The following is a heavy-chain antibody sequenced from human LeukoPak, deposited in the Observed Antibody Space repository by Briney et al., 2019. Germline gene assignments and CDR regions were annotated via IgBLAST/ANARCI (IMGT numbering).Heavy chain of an antibody. Sequence: GGSLRLSCAASGFTFSDYYMSWIRQAPGKGLEWVSYISSSGSTIYYADSVKGRFTISRDNAKNSLYLQMNSLRAEDTAVYYCARSSTRYGSGANWFDPWGQGTLVTVSS. CDR3: ARSSTRYGSGANWFDP. CDR2: ISSSGSTI. J-gene: IGHJ5*02. CDR1: GFTFSDYY. V-gene: IGHV3-11*01. D-gene: IGHD3-10*01.